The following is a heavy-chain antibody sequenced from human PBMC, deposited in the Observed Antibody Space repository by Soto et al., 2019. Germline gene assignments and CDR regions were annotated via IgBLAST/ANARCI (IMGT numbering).Heavy chain of an antibody. D-gene: IGHD3-3*01. CDR1: GFTFSSYA. Sequence: GGSLRLSCAASGFTFSSYAMSWVRPAPGKGLEWVSAISGSGGSTYYADSVKGRFTISRDNAENTLYLQMNSLRVEDTAVYYCAREGGFWGNYYKDNDCWGQGTLVTVSS. V-gene: IGHV3-23*01. J-gene: IGHJ4*02. CDR3: AREGGFWGNYYKDNDC. CDR2: ISGSGGST.